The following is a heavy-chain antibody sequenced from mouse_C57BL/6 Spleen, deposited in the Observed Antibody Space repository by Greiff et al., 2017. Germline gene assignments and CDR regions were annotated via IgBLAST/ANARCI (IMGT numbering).Heavy chain of an antibody. V-gene: IGHV1-55*01. J-gene: IGHJ2*01. CDR3: ARNPEYFDY. Sequence: VQLQESGAELVKPGASVKMSCKASGYTFTSYWITWVKQRPGQGLEWIGDIYPGSGSTNYNEKFKSKATLTVDTSSSTAYMQLSSLTSEDSAVYYCARNPEYFDYWGQGTTLTVSS. CDR2: IYPGSGST. CDR1: GYTFTSYW.